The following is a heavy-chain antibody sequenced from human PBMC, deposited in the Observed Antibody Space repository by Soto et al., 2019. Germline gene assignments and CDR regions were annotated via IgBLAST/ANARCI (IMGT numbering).Heavy chain of an antibody. CDR1: GYSLNSYD. CDR2: VNPKSGKK. D-gene: IGHD1-26*01. V-gene: IGHV1-8*01. Sequence: QVQLVHSGAEVKKPGASVRVSCKASGYSLNSYDMDWVRQVNGQGLEWIGWVNPKSGKKGFAEKFQGRVDLTWDTSTETVYLEMSSLKLEDTAVYYCARGLIDSGGSCFDSWGQGTRVTVSS. CDR3: ARGLIDSGGSCFDS. J-gene: IGHJ4*02.